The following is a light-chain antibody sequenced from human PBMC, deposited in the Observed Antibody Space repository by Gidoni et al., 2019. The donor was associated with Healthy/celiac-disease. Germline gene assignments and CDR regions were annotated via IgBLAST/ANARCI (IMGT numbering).Light chain of an antibody. CDR2: GAS. J-gene: IGKJ2*01. Sequence: IALTQSPGTLSLSPGERATLSCRASQSVSSSYLAWYQPKPGQAPRLLIYGASTRATGIPDRFRGSGSGTDFTLTISRLEPEDFAVYYCQQYGSSPDTFGQGTKLEIK. V-gene: IGKV3-20*01. CDR3: QQYGSSPDT. CDR1: QSVSSSY.